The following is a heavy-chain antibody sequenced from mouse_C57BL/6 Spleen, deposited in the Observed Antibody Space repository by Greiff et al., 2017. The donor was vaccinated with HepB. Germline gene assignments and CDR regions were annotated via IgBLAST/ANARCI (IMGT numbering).Heavy chain of an antibody. CDR1: GYTFTSYG. J-gene: IGHJ4*01. V-gene: IGHV1-81*01. D-gene: IGHD1-1*01. Sequence: QVQLQQSGAELARPGASVKLSCKASGYTFTSYGISWVKQRTGQGLEWIGEIYPRSGNTYYNEKFKGKATLTADKSSSTAYMELRSLTSEDSAVYFCARAHYYGSSSYAMDYWGQGTSVTVSS. CDR3: ARAHYYGSSSYAMDY. CDR2: IYPRSGNT.